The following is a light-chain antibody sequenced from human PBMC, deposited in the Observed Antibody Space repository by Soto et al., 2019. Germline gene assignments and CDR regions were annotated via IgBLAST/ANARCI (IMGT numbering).Light chain of an antibody. CDR2: LNSDGSH. V-gene: IGLV4-69*01. J-gene: IGLJ3*02. CDR3: QTWGTGFWV. Sequence: QSVLTQSPSASASLGASVKLTCTLSSGHSSYAIAWHQQQPEKGPRYLMKLNSDGSHSKGDGIPDRFSGSSSGAERYLTILSLESEDEADYYCQTWGTGFWVFGGGTKLTVL. CDR1: SGHSSYA.